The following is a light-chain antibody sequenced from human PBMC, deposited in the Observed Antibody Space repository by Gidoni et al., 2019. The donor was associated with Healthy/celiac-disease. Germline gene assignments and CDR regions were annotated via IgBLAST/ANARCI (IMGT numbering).Light chain of an antibody. V-gene: IGKV1-9*01. Sequence: DIQLTHSPSFLSASLGYRVTITFRASQGISSYLAWYQQKPGKAPKLLIYAASTLQSGVPSRFSGSGSGTEFTLTISSLQPEDFATYYCQQLNSYPLTFXGXTKVEIK. CDR1: QGISSY. CDR2: AAS. J-gene: IGKJ4*01. CDR3: QQLNSYPLT.